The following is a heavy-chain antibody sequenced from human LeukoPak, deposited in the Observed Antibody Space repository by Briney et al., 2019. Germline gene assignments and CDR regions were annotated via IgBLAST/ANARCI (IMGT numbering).Heavy chain of an antibody. CDR2: MSAGGGGT. V-gene: IGHV3-23*01. CDR1: GFTFSSYA. J-gene: IGHJ6*03. D-gene: IGHD4-11*01. CDR3: AKQLASVTDRGYYYMDV. Sequence: GGSLRLSCAASGFTFSSYAMSWVRQAPGKGLEWVSAMSAGGGGTYYADSVKGRFTISRDNSKNTLYLQMNSLSAEDTAVYYCAKQLASVTDRGYYYMDVWGKGTTVTVSS.